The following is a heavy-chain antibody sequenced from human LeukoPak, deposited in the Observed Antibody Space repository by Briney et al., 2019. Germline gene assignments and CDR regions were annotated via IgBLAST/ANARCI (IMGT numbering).Heavy chain of an antibody. CDR3: ARDRGWGGETFDI. Sequence: GGSLRLSCAASGFTFSSYEMNWVRQAPGKGLEWVSYISSSSSTRYYADSVKGRFTISRDNAKNSLYLQMNSLRAEDTAVYYCARDRGWGGETFDIWGQGTMVTVSS. CDR2: ISSSSSTR. J-gene: IGHJ3*02. V-gene: IGHV3-48*03. D-gene: IGHD2-15*01. CDR1: GFTFSSYE.